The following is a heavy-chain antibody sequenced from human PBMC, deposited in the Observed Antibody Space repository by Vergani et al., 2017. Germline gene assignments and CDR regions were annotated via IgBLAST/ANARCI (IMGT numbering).Heavy chain of an antibody. CDR2: IFYSGST. V-gene: IGHV4-31*03. D-gene: IGHD3-16*01. CDR3: ARAPMGELPFYYYYYYMDV. J-gene: IGHJ6*03. CDR1: GGSVSSGAYY. Sequence: QVQLQESGPGLVKPSQTLSLTCTVSGGSVSSGAYYWSWIRQHPGKGLEWIGYIFYSGSTYYNPSLKSRVTISVVTSKNHFSLKLSSVTAADTAVYYCARAPMGELPFYYYYYYMDVWGKGP.